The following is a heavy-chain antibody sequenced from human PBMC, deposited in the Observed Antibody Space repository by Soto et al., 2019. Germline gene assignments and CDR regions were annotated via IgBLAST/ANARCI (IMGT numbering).Heavy chain of an antibody. J-gene: IGHJ5*02. CDR2: IWYDGSNK. CDR3: TRDQGGSYDSWFDP. V-gene: IGHV3-33*01. D-gene: IGHD1-26*01. Sequence: GGSLRLSCAASGFTFSSYGMHWVRQAPGKGLEWVAVIWYDGSNKYYADSVKGRFTISRDNSKNTLYLQMNSLRAEDTAMYYCTRDQGGSYDSWFDPWGRGTLVTVSS. CDR1: GFTFSSYG.